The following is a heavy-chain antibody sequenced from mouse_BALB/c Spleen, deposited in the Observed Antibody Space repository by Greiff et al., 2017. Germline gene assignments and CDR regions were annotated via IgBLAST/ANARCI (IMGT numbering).Heavy chain of an antibody. D-gene: IGHD2-10*02. CDR1: GYTFTSYW. CDR2: IYPGNSDT. V-gene: IGHV1-5*01. J-gene: IGHJ4*01. Sequence: EVQLVESGTVLARPGASVKMSCKASGYTFTSYWMHWVKQRPGQGLEWIGAIYPGNSDTSYNQKFKGKAKLTAVTSTSTAYMELSSLTNEDSAVYYCTRSYGPYYAMDYWGQGTSVTVSS. CDR3: TRSYGPYYAMDY.